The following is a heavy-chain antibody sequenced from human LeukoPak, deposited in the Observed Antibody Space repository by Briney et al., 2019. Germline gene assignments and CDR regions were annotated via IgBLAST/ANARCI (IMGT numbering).Heavy chain of an antibody. D-gene: IGHD6-19*01. V-gene: IGHV4-61*02. Sequence: NSSQTLSLTCTVSGGSISSGSYYWSWIRQPAGKGLEWIGRIYTSGSTNYNPSLKSRVTISVDTSKNQFSLKLSSVTAADTAVYYCARVDSSGWRLGFDYWGQGTLVTVSS. CDR1: GGSISSGSYY. J-gene: IGHJ4*02. CDR2: IYTSGST. CDR3: ARVDSSGWRLGFDY.